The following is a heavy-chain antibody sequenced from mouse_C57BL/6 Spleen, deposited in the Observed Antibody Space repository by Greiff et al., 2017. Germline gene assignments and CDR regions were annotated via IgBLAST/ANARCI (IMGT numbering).Heavy chain of an antibody. Sequence: EVKLQESGPGLVKPSQSLSLTCSVTGYSITSGYYWNLIRQFPGNKLEWMGYISYDGSNNYNPSLKNRISITRDTSKIQFFLKLNSVTTEDTATYYSARVPPSGSYYAMDYWGQGTSVTVSS. CDR2: ISYDGSN. J-gene: IGHJ4*01. CDR1: GYSITSGYY. CDR3: ARVPPSGSYYAMDY. V-gene: IGHV3-6*01. D-gene: IGHD3-1*01.